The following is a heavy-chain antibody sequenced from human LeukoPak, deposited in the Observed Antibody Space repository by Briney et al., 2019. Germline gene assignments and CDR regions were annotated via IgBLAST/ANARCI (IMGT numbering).Heavy chain of an antibody. V-gene: IGHV3-21*01. CDR2: ISSSTGYI. CDR1: GFTFSDYT. CDR3: ARDPDSTSV. D-gene: IGHD2-2*01. J-gene: IGHJ4*02. Sequence: GGSLRLSCEASGFTFSDYTMNWVRQAPGKGLEWVSSISSSTGYIYYADSVKGRFTISSDNAKNSLYLQMNSLRAEDTAVYYCARDPDSTSVWGQGTLVTVSS.